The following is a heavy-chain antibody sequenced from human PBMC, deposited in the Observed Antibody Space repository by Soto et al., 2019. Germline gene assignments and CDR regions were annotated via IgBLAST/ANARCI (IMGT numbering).Heavy chain of an antibody. V-gene: IGHV4-59*12. CDR2: IYHSGST. D-gene: IGHD3-22*01. J-gene: IGHJ3*02. CDR1: GGSISSYY. Sequence: SETLSLTCTVSGGSISSYYWSWIRQPPGKGLEWIGYIYHSGSTNYNPSLKSRVTISVDKSKNQFSLKLSSVTAADTAVYYCARWYYDSSGYYSSVQENAFDIWGQGTMVTVSS. CDR3: ARWYYDSSGYYSSVQENAFDI.